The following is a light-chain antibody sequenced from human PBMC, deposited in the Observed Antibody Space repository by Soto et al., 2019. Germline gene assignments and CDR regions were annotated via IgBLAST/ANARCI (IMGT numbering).Light chain of an antibody. J-gene: IGKJ3*01. CDR3: QQYSSYPFT. V-gene: IGKV1-8*01. Sequence: AIRMTQSPSSFSASTGDRVTITCRASQGIRSYLAWYQQKPGKAPKLLMYVASTLQSGVPSRFSGSGSGTDFTLTISSLQSEDFATYYCQQYSSYPFTFGPGTKVDIK. CDR2: VAS. CDR1: QGIRSY.